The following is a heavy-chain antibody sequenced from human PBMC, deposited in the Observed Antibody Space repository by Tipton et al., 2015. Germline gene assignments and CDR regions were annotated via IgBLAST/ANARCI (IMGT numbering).Heavy chain of an antibody. V-gene: IGHV4-59*01. D-gene: IGHD3-9*01. J-gene: IGHJ4*02. CDR2: IHYSGSI. CDR1: GAFINSYY. Sequence: TLSLTCTVSGAFINSYYWSWIRQPPGKGLEWVGYIHYSGSINYNPSLKSRVTISTDTSKNQFFLNLTSVTAADTAVYFCACQDYDILTRDYQTVDYWGQGTLVTVSS. CDR3: ACQDYDILTRDYQTVDY.